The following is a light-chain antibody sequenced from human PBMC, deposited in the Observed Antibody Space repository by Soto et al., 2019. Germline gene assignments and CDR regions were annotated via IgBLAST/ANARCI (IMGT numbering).Light chain of an antibody. V-gene: IGKV1-5*01. J-gene: IGKJ1*01. CDR3: QQYNSYSRT. CDR2: DAS. CDR1: QSISSW. Sequence: IRMTQSPSTLSASVVDRVTITCRASQSISSWLAWYQQKPGKAPKLLIYDASSLESGVPSRFSGSGSGTEFTLTISSLQPDDFATYYCQQYNSYSRTFGQGTKVDIK.